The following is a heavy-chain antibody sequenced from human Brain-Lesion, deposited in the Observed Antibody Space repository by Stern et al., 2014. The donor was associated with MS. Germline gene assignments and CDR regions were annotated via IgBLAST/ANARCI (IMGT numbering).Heavy chain of an antibody. CDR3: ATLSPGAGGNYYRHFDY. CDR2: FDPEDGET. CDR1: GYTLTDLS. J-gene: IGHJ4*02. D-gene: IGHD1-26*01. V-gene: IGHV1-24*01. Sequence: QLQLVQSGAEVQKPGASVKVSCKVSGYTLTDLSMPWVRQAPRKGLEWMGGFDPEDGETSYAQKFQGRVTRTEDTSTDTAYMELSSLRSEDTAVYYCATLSPGAGGNYYRHFDYWGQGTLVTVSS.